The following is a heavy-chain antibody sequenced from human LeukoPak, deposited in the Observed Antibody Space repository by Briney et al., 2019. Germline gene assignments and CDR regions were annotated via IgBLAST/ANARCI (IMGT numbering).Heavy chain of an antibody. V-gene: IGHV1-2*02. CDR1: GYMFTGYY. CDR3: AREGQLGLDN. J-gene: IGHJ1*01. Sequence: GASVKVSCKASGYMFTGYYLHWVRQAPGQGLEWLGWITLNSGDTHYAQKFQGRLTMTSDTSISTGYMELSRLQFDDTAVYYCAREGQLGLDNWGQGTLVTVSS. CDR2: ITLNSGDT. D-gene: IGHD1-1*01.